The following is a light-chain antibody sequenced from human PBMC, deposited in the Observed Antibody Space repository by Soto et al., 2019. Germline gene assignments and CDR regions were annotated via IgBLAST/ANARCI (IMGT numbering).Light chain of an antibody. CDR1: SSDVGSYNL. V-gene: IGLV2-23*01. Sequence: QSALTQPASVSGSPGQSITISCTGTSSDVGSYNLVSWYQQHPDKAPKVMIYEASKRPSGVSDRFSASKSANTASLTISGLQAEDEADYYCETWDTSLGGGDVVFGGGTKVTVL. CDR2: EAS. J-gene: IGLJ2*01. CDR3: ETWDTSLGGGDVV.